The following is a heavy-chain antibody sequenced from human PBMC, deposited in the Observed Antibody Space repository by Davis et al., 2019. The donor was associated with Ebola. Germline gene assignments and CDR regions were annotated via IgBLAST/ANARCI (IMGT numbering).Heavy chain of an antibody. D-gene: IGHD3-3*01. V-gene: IGHV3-21*01. CDR2: ISSRSSYI. CDR1: GFTFSSYS. J-gene: IGHJ6*02. Sequence: GESLKISCAASGFTFSSYSMNWVRQAPGKGLEWVSSISSRSSYIYYADSVKGRFTISRDNAKNSLYLQMNSLRAEDTAVYYCARDPTRTYYDFWSGSSDYYYGMDVWGQGTTVTVSS. CDR3: ARDPTRTYYDFWSGSSDYYYGMDV.